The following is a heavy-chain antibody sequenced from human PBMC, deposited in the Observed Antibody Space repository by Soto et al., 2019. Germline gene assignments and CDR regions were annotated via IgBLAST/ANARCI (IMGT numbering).Heavy chain of an antibody. CDR3: ARDQWTRDHRRGWYGD. V-gene: IGHV1-18*04. CDR1: GYSFISYG. J-gene: IGHJ4*02. CDR2: ISGYNGNT. D-gene: IGHD6-19*01. Sequence: QVQLVQSGGEVKQPGASVKVSCKASGYSFISYGIILVRQAPGPGLEWMGWISGYNGNTKYAQKLQGRVTMTTDTATSAVDMKLRSLRSDDTVVDYCARDQWTRDHRRGWYGDWGQGTLVTVSS.